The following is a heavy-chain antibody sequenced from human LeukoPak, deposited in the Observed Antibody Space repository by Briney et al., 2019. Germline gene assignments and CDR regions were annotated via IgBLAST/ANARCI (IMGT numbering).Heavy chain of an antibody. CDR1: GYSISSGYY. Sequence: SETLSLTCTVSGYSISSGYYWGWIRQPPGKGLEWIGSIYHSGSTYYNPSLKSRVTISVDTSKNQFSLKLSSVTAADTAVYYCARTSRRGFDPWGQGTLVTVSS. CDR3: ARTSRRGFDP. CDR2: IYHSGST. V-gene: IGHV4-38-2*02. J-gene: IGHJ5*02.